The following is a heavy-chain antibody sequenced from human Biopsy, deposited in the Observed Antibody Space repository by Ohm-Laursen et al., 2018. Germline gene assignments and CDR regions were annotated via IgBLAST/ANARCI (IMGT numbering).Heavy chain of an antibody. CDR2: IYPGDSDT. J-gene: IGHJ4*02. CDR3: ARRDTKSLLR. D-gene: IGHD5-12*01. V-gene: IGHV5-51*01. CDR1: GYIFTNYW. Sequence: ESLKISCKGSGYIFTNYWIAWVRQMPGKGLELMGVIYPGDSDTTYSPSFQGQVTISADKSTAYLQWSSLKASDTAMYYCARRDTKSLLRWGQGTLVTVSS.